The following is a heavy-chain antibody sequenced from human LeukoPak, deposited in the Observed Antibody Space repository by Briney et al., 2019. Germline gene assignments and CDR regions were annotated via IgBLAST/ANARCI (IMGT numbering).Heavy chain of an antibody. D-gene: IGHD4-11*01. CDR3: AAVTTTGVWYFDY. CDR2: TSSSGSTI. CDR1: GFTFSSYE. J-gene: IGHJ4*02. V-gene: IGHV3-48*03. Sequence: QSGGSLRLSCAASGFTFSSYEMNWVRQAPGKGLEWVSYTSSSGSTIYYADSVRGRFTISRDNARNSLYLQMNSLRAEDTAVYYCAAVTTTGVWYFDYWGQGTLVTVSS.